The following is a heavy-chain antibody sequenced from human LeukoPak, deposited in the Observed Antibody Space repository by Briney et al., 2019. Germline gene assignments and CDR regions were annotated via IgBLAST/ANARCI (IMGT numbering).Heavy chain of an antibody. D-gene: IGHD1-1*01. CDR3: ARDRERRGAKPKLEVCFDY. CDR2: INPSDGIT. CDR1: GYTFTSYY. V-gene: IGHV1-46*01. Sequence: ASVKVSCKASGYTFTSYYMQWVRQAPGQGLEWMGIINPSDGITNYAQKFQGRVAMTRDASTSTFYMDLSSLTSEDSAVYYCARDRERRGAKPKLEVCFDYWGQGTLVTVSS. J-gene: IGHJ4*02.